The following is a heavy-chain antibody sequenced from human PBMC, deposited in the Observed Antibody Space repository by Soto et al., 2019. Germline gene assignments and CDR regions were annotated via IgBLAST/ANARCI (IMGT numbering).Heavy chain of an antibody. CDR2: ISSSSYI. D-gene: IGHD3-10*01. CDR1: GFTFSSYS. V-gene: IGHV3-21*01. Sequence: GGSLRLSCAASGFTFSSYSMNWVRQAPGKGLEWVSSISSSSYIYYADSVKGRFTISRDNAKNSLYLQMKSLRAEDTAVYYCARDPGGGTFDIWGQGTMVTVSS. J-gene: IGHJ3*02. CDR3: ARDPGGGTFDI.